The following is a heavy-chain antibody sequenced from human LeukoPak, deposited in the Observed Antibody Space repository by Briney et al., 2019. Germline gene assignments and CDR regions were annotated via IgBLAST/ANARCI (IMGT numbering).Heavy chain of an antibody. J-gene: IGHJ6*02. Sequence: ASVKVSCKASGYTFTRYGINWMRQAPGQGPEWMGWMNAKSGHTGYAQNLEGRVTMTRDTSTNTAYMELRGLRSEDTAVYFCARGMFDNSGHYYYFYYALDVWGQGTTVTVSS. CDR1: GYTFTRYG. V-gene: IGHV1-8*01. CDR3: ARGMFDNSGHYYYFYYALDV. D-gene: IGHD3-22*01. CDR2: MNAKSGHT.